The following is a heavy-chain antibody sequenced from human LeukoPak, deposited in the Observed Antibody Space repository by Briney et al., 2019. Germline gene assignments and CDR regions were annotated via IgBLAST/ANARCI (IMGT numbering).Heavy chain of an antibody. Sequence: ASVKVSCKASGYTFTSYGISWVRQAPGQGLEWMGWISAYNGNTNYAQKLQGRVTMTTDTSTSTAYMELRSLRSDDTAVYYCARDGSITIFGVVIIGAFDIWGQGTMVTVSS. CDR1: GYTFTSYG. CDR3: ARDGSITIFGVVIIGAFDI. D-gene: IGHD3-3*01. CDR2: ISAYNGNT. V-gene: IGHV1-18*01. J-gene: IGHJ3*02.